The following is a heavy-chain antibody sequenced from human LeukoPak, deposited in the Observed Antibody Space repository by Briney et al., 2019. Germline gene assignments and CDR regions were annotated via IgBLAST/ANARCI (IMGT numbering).Heavy chain of an antibody. CDR1: PYSISTGHY. V-gene: IGHV4-38-2*02. J-gene: IGHJ4*02. Sequence: SETLSLTCSVSPYSISTGHYWGWIRQPPGKGLEWIGSIYHSGHTYYNPSLNSRVTISVDTSKNQFSLKLSSVTAADTAVYYCARALSVTTSWGLYFDYWGQGTLVTVSS. D-gene: IGHD4-17*01. CDR3: ARALSVTTSWGLYFDY. CDR2: IYHSGHT.